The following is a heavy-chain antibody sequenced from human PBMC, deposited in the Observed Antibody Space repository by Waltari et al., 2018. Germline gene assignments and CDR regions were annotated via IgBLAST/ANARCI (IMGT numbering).Heavy chain of an antibody. D-gene: IGHD1-1*01. Sequence: EVQLVESGGGLVQPGGSLRLSCAASGFTFSSYEFNGVSQAPGKGLEWVSYISSRGSTIYYADSVKGRFTTSRDNAKNSLYLQMNSLRAEDTAVYYCARVGELEPFDYWGQGTLVTVSS. V-gene: IGHV3-48*03. CDR3: ARVGELEPFDY. CDR2: ISSRGSTI. J-gene: IGHJ4*02. CDR1: GFTFSSYE.